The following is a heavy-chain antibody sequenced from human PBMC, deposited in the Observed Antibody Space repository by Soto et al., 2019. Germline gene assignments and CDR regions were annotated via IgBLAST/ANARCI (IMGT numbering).Heavy chain of an antibody. V-gene: IGHV4-31*03. D-gene: IGHD1-1*01. J-gene: IGHJ6*02. CDR1: GGSISSGGYY. CDR3: ARDSTGTSYYYYGMDV. Sequence: PSETLSLTCTVSGGSISSGGYYWSWIRQHPGKGLEWIGYIYYSGSTYYNPSLKSRVTISVDTSKNQFSLKLSSVTAADTAVYYCARDSTGTSYYYYGMDVWGQGTTVTVSS. CDR2: IYYSGST.